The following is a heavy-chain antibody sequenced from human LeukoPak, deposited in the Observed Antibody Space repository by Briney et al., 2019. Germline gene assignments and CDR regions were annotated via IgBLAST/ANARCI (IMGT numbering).Heavy chain of an antibody. J-gene: IGHJ4*02. D-gene: IGHD1-26*01. V-gene: IGHV3-7*01. CDR1: GFTFSSYW. CDR2: IKQDGSEK. CDR3: ARAVGATWVNYFDY. Sequence: GGSLRLSCAASGFTFSSYWMSWVRQAPGKGLEWVANIKQDGSEKYYVDSVKGRFTISRDNAKNSLYLQMNSLRAEDTAVHYCARAVGATWVNYFDYWGQGTLVTVSS.